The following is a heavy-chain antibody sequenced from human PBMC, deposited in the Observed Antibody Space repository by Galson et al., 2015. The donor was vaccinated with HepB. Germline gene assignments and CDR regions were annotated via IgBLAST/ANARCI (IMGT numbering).Heavy chain of an antibody. CDR1: GFTFDDCA. CDR3: AKGAGGTTGTFVFDY. J-gene: IGHJ4*02. D-gene: IGHD1-1*01. CDR2: ISWNSGSI. V-gene: IGHV3-9*01. Sequence: SLRLSCAASGFTFDDCAMHWVRQAPGKGLEWVSGISWNSGSIGYADSVKGRFTISRDNAKNSLYLQMNSLRAEDTALYYCAKGAGGTTGTFVFDYWGQGTLVTVSS.